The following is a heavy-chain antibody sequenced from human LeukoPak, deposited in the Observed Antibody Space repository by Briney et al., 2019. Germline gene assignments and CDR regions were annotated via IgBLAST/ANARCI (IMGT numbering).Heavy chain of an antibody. V-gene: IGHV3-13*01. CDR1: GFTFSSYD. J-gene: IGHJ4*02. D-gene: IGHD1-26*01. CDR2: IGTAGDT. CDR3: AKTSGSSYSGSYAYFDY. Sequence: PGGSLRLSCAASGFTFSSYDMHWVRQATGKGLEWVSAIGTAGDTYYPDSVKGRFTISRDNSKNTLYLQMNSLRAEDTAVYYCAKTSGSSYSGSYAYFDYWGQGTLVTVSS.